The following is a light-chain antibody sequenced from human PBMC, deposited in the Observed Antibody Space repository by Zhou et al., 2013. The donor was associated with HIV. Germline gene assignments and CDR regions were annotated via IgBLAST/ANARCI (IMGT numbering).Light chain of an antibody. CDR3: QQLSTYPIT. CDR1: QGISSW. J-gene: IGKJ5*01. V-gene: IGKV1-12*01. CDR2: AAS. Sequence: DIQMTQSPSSVSASVGDRVTITCRASQGISSWLAWYQQQPGKAPQLLIFAASTLQSGVPLRFRGSGSGTDFTLTITSLRPEDCATYYCQQLSTYPITFGQGTRLEIK.